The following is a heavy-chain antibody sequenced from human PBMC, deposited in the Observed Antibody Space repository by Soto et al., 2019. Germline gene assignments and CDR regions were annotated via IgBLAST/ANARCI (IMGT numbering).Heavy chain of an antibody. V-gene: IGHV1-2*02. J-gene: IGHJ6*02. Sequence: RASVKVSCKASGYTFTGYYMHWVRQAPGQGLEWMGWINPNSGGTNYAQKFQGRVTMTRDTSISTAYMELSRLRSDDTAVYYCARERVLWAEDYYYYYGMDVWGQGTTVTVSS. D-gene: IGHD3-10*01. CDR3: ARERVLWAEDYYYYYGMDV. CDR1: GYTFTGYY. CDR2: INPNSGGT.